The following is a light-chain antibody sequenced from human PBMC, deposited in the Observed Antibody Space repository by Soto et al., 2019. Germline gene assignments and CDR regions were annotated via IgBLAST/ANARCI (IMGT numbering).Light chain of an antibody. V-gene: IGKV3-11*01. CDR2: DAS. J-gene: IGKJ4*01. CDR1: QSVSSH. Sequence: EIVLTQSPATLSLSPGERATLPCRASQSVSSHLAWDQQKVGQAPRLLIYDASNRATGIPARFSGSGSGTDFTLTISSLEPEDFAVYYCQQRSNWPLTFGGGTKVEIK. CDR3: QQRSNWPLT.